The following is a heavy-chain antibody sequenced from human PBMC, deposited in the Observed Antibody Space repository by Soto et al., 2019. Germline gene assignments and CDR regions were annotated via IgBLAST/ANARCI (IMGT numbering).Heavy chain of an antibody. CDR3: ARDMEYYDFWSGYYSNYYYYGMDV. Sequence: GGSLRLSCAASGFTFSSYWMSWVRQAPGKGLEWVANIKQDGSEKYYVDSVKGRFTISRDNAKNSLYLQMNSLRAEDTAVYYCARDMEYYDFWSGYYSNYYYYGMDVWGQGTTVTVSS. CDR2: IKQDGSEK. J-gene: IGHJ6*02. V-gene: IGHV3-7*01. CDR1: GFTFSSYW. D-gene: IGHD3-3*01.